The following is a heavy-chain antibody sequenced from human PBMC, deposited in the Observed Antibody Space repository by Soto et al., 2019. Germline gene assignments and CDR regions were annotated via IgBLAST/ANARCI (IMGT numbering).Heavy chain of an antibody. CDR2: ISYDGSNK. CDR1: GFTFSSYG. J-gene: IGHJ4*02. CDR3: AKKAISGYSYGYFDY. Sequence: GGSLRLSCAASGFTFSSYGMHWVCQAPGKGLEWVAVISYDGSNKYYADSVKGRFTISRDNSKNTLYLQMNSLRAEDTAVYYCAKKAISGYSYGYFDYWGQGTLVTVSS. V-gene: IGHV3-30*18. D-gene: IGHD5-18*01.